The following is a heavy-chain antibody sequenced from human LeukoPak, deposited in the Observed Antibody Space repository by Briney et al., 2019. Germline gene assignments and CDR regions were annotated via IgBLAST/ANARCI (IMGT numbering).Heavy chain of an antibody. CDR1: GYTFTGYY. CDR3: ATHTLYYYYYYMDV. V-gene: IGHV1-2*02. J-gene: IGHJ6*03. CDR2: INPNSGGT. Sequence: ASVKVSCKASGYTFTGYYMHWVRQAPGQGLEWMGWINPNSGGTNYAQKFQGRVTMTRDTSISTAYMELSRLRSDDTAVYYCATHTLYYYYYYMDVWGKGTTVTIS.